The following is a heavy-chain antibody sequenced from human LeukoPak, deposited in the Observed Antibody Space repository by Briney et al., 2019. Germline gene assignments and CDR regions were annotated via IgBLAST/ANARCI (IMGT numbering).Heavy chain of an antibody. D-gene: IGHD5-12*01. CDR3: AKDLIGKYSGYGPTETGLDY. V-gene: IGHV3-30*18. CDR1: GFTFSSYG. J-gene: IGHJ4*02. Sequence: GGSLRLSCAASGFTFSSYGMHWVRQAPGKGLEWVAVISYDGSNKYYADSVKGRFTISRDNSRNTLYLQMNSLRAEDTAVYYCAKDLIGKYSGYGPTETGLDYWGQGTLVTVSS. CDR2: ISYDGSNK.